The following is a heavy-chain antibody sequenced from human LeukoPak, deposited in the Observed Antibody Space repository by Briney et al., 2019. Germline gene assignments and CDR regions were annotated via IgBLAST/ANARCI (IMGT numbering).Heavy chain of an antibody. V-gene: IGHV1-2*02. CDR1: GYTFTGYY. Sequence: ASVKVSCKASGYTFTGYYMHWVRQAPGQGLEWMGWINPNSGGTNYAQKFQGRVTMTRDTSISTAYMELNRLRSDATAVYYCARGGGWFGELFPFDPWGQGTLVTVSS. J-gene: IGHJ5*02. D-gene: IGHD3-10*01. CDR2: INPNSGGT. CDR3: ARGGGWFGELFPFDP.